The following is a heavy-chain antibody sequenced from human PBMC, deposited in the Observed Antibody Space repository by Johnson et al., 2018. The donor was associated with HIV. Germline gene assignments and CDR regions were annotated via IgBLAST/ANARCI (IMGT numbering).Heavy chain of an antibody. CDR1: GFTFSNAW. D-gene: IGHD4-11*01. CDR2: IRSKPDGGTT. Sequence: VQLVESGGGLVKPGASLRVSCAASGFTFSNAWLNWVRQAPGKGLAWVGRIRSKPDGGTTEYAAPVKARLTLSRDDSNNTMYLQMNSLKTEDTAVNYCSTDVTDTVTTYFNAFDVWGQGTMVTVSS. J-gene: IGHJ3*01. V-gene: IGHV3-15*01. CDR3: STDVTDTVTTYFNAFDV.